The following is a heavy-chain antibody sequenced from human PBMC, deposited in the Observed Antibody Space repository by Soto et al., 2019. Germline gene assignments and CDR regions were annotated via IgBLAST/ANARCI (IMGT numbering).Heavy chain of an antibody. D-gene: IGHD1-26*01. CDR2: IKPDGSDK. J-gene: IGHJ3*02. Sequence: GGSLRLSCAISGFTFSTYWMAWARQAPGKGLEWVANIKPDGSDKYYVDSVKGRFTISRDNAKNSLYLQMNSLRAEDTAVYYCAIEGPLLSAFDIWAQRTFVTVSS. CDR3: AIEGPLLSAFDI. V-gene: IGHV3-7*01. CDR1: GFTFSTYW.